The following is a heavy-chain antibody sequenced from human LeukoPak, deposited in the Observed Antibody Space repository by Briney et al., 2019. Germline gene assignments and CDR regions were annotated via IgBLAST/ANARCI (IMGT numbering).Heavy chain of an antibody. J-gene: IGHJ5*02. V-gene: IGHV4-34*01. D-gene: IGHD3-10*01. CDR2: VNHSGST. Sequence: SETLSLTCAVYGGSFSGYYWSWIRQPPGKGLEWIGEVNHSGSTNYNPSLKSRVTISVDTSKNQFSLKLSSVTAADTAVYYCARQRQNYYGSGSNLFRGWFDPWGQGTLVTVSS. CDR3: ARQRQNYYGSGSNLFRGWFDP. CDR1: GGSFSGYY.